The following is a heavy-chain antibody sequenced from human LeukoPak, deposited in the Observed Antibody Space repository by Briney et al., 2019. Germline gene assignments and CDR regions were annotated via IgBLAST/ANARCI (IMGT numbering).Heavy chain of an antibody. D-gene: IGHD2-2*01. CDR1: GFTFSSYS. CDR3: ATGARYVVVLAAPFDY. V-gene: IGHV3-21*01. CDR2: ISSSSSYI. J-gene: IGHJ4*02. Sequence: GGSLRLSCAASGFTFSSYSMNWVRQAPGEGLEWVSSISSSSSYIYYADSVKGRFTISRDNAKNSLYLQMNSLRAEDTAVYYCATGARYVVVLAAPFDYWGQGTLVTVSS.